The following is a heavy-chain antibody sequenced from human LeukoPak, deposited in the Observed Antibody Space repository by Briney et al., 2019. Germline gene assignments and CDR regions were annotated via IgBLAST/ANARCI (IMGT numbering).Heavy chain of an antibody. Sequence: GGSLRLSCAASGFTFSSYCMSWVRQAPGKGLEWVANIKQDGSEKYYVDSVKGRFTISRDNAKNSLYLQMNSLRAEDTAVYYCARAPEGGWFDPWGQGTLVTVSS. V-gene: IGHV3-7*03. D-gene: IGHD3-16*01. J-gene: IGHJ5*02. CDR3: ARAPEGGWFDP. CDR2: IKQDGSEK. CDR1: GFTFSSYC.